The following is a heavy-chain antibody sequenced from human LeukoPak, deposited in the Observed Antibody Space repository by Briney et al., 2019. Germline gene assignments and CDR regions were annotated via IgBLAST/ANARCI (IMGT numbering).Heavy chain of an antibody. D-gene: IGHD3-22*01. J-gene: IGHJ4*02. CDR1: GGSISNYY. V-gene: IGHV4-4*07. CDR2: IYTSGST. CDR3: ARHDSSGYFAIDY. Sequence: PSETLSLTCTVSGGSISNYYWSWIRQPAGKGLEWIGRIYTSGSTNYNPSLKSRVTMSVDTSKKQFSLNLSSVTAADTAVYYCARHDSSGYFAIDYWGQGTLVTVSS.